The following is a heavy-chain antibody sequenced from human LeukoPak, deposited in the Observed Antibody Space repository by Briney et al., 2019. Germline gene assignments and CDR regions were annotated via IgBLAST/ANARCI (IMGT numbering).Heavy chain of an antibody. V-gene: IGHV3-7*01. Sequence: GGSLRLSCAASGFTFSSYLMSWVRQAPGKGLEWVANIKQDGSEKYYVDSVKGRFTISRDNAKNSLYLQMNSLRAEDTAVYYCARDFWFDPWGQGTLVTVSS. J-gene: IGHJ5*02. CDR3: ARDFWFDP. CDR1: GFTFSSYL. CDR2: IKQDGSEK.